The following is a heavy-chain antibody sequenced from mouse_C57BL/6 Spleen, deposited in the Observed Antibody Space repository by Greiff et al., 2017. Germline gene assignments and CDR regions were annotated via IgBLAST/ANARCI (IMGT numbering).Heavy chain of an antibody. CDR3: ARAGSSFYFDY. CDR2: IYPGDGDT. Sequence: VQLQQPGPELVKPGASVKISCKASGYAFSSSWMHWVKQRPGKGLEWIGRIYPGDGDTNYNGKFKGKATLTADKSSSTAYMQLSSLTSEDSAVYFCARAGSSFYFDYWGQGTTLTVSS. D-gene: IGHD1-1*01. CDR1: GYAFSSSW. J-gene: IGHJ2*01. V-gene: IGHV1-82*01.